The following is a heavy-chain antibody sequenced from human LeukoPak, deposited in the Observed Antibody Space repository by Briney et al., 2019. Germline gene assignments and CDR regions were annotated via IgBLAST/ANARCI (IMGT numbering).Heavy chain of an antibody. Sequence: GGSLRLSCAASGFTFSSYGMSWVRQAPGKGLEWVSAISGSGGSTYYADAVKGRFTISRDNSKNTLYLQMNSLRAEDTAVYYCAKDLITMVRGVNWFDPWGQGTLVTVSS. CDR1: GFTFSSYG. D-gene: IGHD3-10*01. J-gene: IGHJ5*02. CDR3: AKDLITMVRGVNWFDP. V-gene: IGHV3-23*01. CDR2: ISGSGGST.